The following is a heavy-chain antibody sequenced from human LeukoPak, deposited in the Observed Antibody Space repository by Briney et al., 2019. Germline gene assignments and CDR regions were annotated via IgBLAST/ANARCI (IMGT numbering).Heavy chain of an antibody. J-gene: IGHJ5*02. CDR3: ASHVWFDP. CDR2: IYYSGST. Sequence: SETLSLTCTVPGGSISSSSYYWGWIRQPPGKGLEWVGSIYYSGSTYYNPSLKSRVTISVDTSKNQFSLKLSSVTAADTAVYYCASHVWFDPWGQGTLVTVSS. CDR1: GGSISSSSYY. V-gene: IGHV4-39*01.